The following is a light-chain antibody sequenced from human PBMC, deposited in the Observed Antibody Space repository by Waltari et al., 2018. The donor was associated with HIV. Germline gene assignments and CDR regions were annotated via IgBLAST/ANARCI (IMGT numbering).Light chain of an antibody. CDR3: QQYGSSPFT. Sequence: EIVLTQSPGTLSLSPGDRATLSCRASQSVSSAHLAWYQQKPGQAPRLLIYGASNRATGIPDRFSGSGSGTDFTLTISRLEPEDFAVYYCQQYGSSPFTFGPGTKLDIK. CDR2: GAS. CDR1: QSVSSAH. V-gene: IGKV3-20*01. J-gene: IGKJ3*01.